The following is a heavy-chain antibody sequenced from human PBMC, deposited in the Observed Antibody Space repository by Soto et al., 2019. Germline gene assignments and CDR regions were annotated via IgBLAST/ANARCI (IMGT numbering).Heavy chain of an antibody. CDR1: SGSISSSNW. CDR2: IYHSGST. CDR3: AGLYYDFWSGNYYYGMDV. Sequence: PSETLSLTCAVSSGSISSSNWWSWVRQPPGKGLEWIGEIYHSGSTNYNPSLKSRVTISVDKSKNQFSLKLSSVTAADTAVYYCAGLYYDFWSGNYYYGMDVWGQGTTVTVSS. V-gene: IGHV4-4*02. J-gene: IGHJ6*02. D-gene: IGHD3-3*01.